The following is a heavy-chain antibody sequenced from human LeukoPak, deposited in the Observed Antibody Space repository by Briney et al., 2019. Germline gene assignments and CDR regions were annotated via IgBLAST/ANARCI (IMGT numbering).Heavy chain of an antibody. D-gene: IGHD6-13*01. Sequence: GGSLRLSCAASGFTFSDYWMSWVRQAPGKGLEWVANIKQDGSEKYYVDSVRGRFTISRDNAKNSLFLQMDSLRVEDTAVYYCARDLAAGGPCNYWGQGTLVTVSS. CDR2: IKQDGSEK. V-gene: IGHV3-7*01. CDR3: ARDLAAGGPCNY. J-gene: IGHJ4*02. CDR1: GFTFSDYW.